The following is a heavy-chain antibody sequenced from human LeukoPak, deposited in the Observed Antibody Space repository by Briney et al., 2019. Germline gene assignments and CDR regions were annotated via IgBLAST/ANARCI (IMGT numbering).Heavy chain of an antibody. CDR1: GGSFSGYY. J-gene: IGHJ4*02. CDR2: INHSGST. Sequence: SETLSLTCAVYGGSFSGYYWSWIRQPPGKGLEWIGEINHSGSTNYNPSLKSRVTISVDTSKNQFSLKLSSVTAADTAVYYCARLRGYSYGWWGNFGYWGQGTLVTVSS. D-gene: IGHD5-18*01. CDR3: ARLRGYSYGWWGNFGY. V-gene: IGHV4-34*01.